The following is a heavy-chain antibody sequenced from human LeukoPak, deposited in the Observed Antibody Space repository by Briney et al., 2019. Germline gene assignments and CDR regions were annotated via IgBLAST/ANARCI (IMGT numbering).Heavy chain of an antibody. V-gene: IGHV1-69*08. Sequence: GASVKVSCKTSGGTFRSHIFSWVRQAPGQGLEWMGRITPVIDSAKYAQKFRDRLTITADTSTGTAYMELSSLTPDDTALYYCTRVNLRGSQYNWFDPWGQGTLVIVPS. CDR3: TRVNLRGSQYNWFDP. D-gene: IGHD1-26*01. CDR1: GGTFRSHI. J-gene: IGHJ5*02. CDR2: ITPVIDSA.